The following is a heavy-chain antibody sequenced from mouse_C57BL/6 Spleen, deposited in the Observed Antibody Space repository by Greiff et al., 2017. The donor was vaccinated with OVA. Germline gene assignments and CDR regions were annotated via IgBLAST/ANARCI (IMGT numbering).Heavy chain of an antibody. D-gene: IGHD1-1*01. V-gene: IGHV1-53*01. CDR1: GYTFTSYW. CDR2: INSCYGGP. J-gene: IGHJ2*01. Sequence: VQLQQPGTELVKPGASVKLSCKASGYTFTSYWMHWVKQRPGQGLERIGNINSCYGGPNYNETFMSKATLTVDKSSSTAYRQLSSLTSEDYAVCYCATRGTVVLDYWGQGTTLTVSS. CDR3: ATRGTVVLDY.